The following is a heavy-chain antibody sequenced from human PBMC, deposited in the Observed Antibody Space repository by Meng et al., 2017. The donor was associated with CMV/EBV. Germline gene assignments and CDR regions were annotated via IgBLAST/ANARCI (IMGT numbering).Heavy chain of an antibody. J-gene: IGHJ4*02. CDR2: IYYGGST. V-gene: IGHV4-30-4*08. CDR1: GGSINSGDYY. Sequence: VSGGSINSGDYYWSWIRQPPGKGLEWIGYIYYGGSTYYNPSLESRLTISVDTSKNQFSLKLTSVTAADTAVYYCARSGLSGYYSLTYWGQGTLVTVSS. D-gene: IGHD3-9*01. CDR3: ARSGLSGYYSLTY.